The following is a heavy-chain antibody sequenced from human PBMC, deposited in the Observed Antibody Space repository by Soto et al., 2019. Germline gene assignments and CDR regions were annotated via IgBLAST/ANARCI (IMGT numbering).Heavy chain of an antibody. D-gene: IGHD2-2*01. CDR2: IYSGGST. CDR3: ARFVRSCSATTCSTRADV. J-gene: IGHJ6*02. V-gene: IGHV4-61*01. CDR1: GGFVNSDTHS. Sequence: LSLTCTVSGGFVNSDTHSWSWIRLTPGKRLEWIGFIYSGGSTKNPSLRSRVTMSVDTSKNQFSLKLRSVIVADTAVYHCARFVRSCSATTCSTRADVWGQGITVTVSS.